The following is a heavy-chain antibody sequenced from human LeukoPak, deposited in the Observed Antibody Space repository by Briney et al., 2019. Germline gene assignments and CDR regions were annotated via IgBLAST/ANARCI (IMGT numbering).Heavy chain of an antibody. CDR1: AFTFSGYS. D-gene: IGHD6-6*01. CDR3: AREYSSSSGRSFDY. J-gene: IGHJ4*02. CDR2: ISPSATTI. V-gene: IGHV3-48*01. Sequence: PGGSLRLSCAASAFTFSGYSMNWVRQAPGKGLEWVSYISPSATTIYYADSVKGRFTISRDNAKNSLYLQVNSLRAEDTAVYYCAREYSSSSGRSFDYWGQGTLVTVSS.